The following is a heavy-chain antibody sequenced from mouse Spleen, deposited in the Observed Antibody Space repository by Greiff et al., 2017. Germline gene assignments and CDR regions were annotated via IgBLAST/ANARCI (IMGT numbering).Heavy chain of an antibody. CDR3: AREATSAY. J-gene: IGHJ3*01. Sequence: QVQLQQPGAELVKPGASVKLSCKASGYTFTSYWMQWVKQRPGQGLEWIGEIDPSDSYTNYNQKFKGKATLTVDTSSSTAYMQLSSLTSEDSAVYYCAREATSAYWGQGTLVTVSA. CDR2: IDPSDSYT. D-gene: IGHD6-1*01. V-gene: IGHV1-50*01. CDR1: GYTFTSYW.